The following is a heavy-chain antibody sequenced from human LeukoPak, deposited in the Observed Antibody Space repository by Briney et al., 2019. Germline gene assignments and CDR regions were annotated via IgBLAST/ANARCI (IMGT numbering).Heavy chain of an antibody. J-gene: IGHJ1*01. CDR2: IIPIFGTA. D-gene: IGHD2-2*01. CDR3: ATTRGGYQLPIYHFAEYFQH. V-gene: IGHV1-69*13. Sequence: SVKVSCKASGGTFSSYAISWVRQAPGQGLEWMGGIIPIFGTANYAQKFQGRVTITADESTSTAYMELSSLRSDDTAVYYCATTRGGYQLPIYHFAEYFQHWGQGSLVIVSS. CDR1: GGTFSSYA.